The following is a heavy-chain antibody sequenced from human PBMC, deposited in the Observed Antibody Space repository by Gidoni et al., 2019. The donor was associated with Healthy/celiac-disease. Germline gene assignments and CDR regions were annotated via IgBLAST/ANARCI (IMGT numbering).Heavy chain of an antibody. CDR2: IYYSGST. J-gene: IGHJ3*02. CDR3: ARDPFRDYAFDI. Sequence: QVQLQESGPGLVKPSETLSLTCTVPGGSISSYYWSWIRQPPGQGLEWIGYIYYSGSTNYNPSLKSRVTISVDTSKNQFSLKLSSVTAADTAVYYCARDPFRDYAFDIWGQGTMVTVSS. CDR1: GGSISSYY. V-gene: IGHV4-59*01.